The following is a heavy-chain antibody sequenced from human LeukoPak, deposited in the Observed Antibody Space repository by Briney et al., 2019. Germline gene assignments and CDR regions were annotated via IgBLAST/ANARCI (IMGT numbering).Heavy chain of an antibody. Sequence: ASETLSLTCAVYGGSFSGYYWSWIRQPPGKGLEWIGEINHSGSTNYNPSLKSRVTISVGTSKNQFSLKLSSVTAADTAVYYCARYYGSGSYYRRFDYWGQGTLVTVSS. CDR1: GGSFSGYY. J-gene: IGHJ4*02. CDR3: ARYYGSGSYYRRFDY. D-gene: IGHD3-10*01. V-gene: IGHV4-34*01. CDR2: INHSGST.